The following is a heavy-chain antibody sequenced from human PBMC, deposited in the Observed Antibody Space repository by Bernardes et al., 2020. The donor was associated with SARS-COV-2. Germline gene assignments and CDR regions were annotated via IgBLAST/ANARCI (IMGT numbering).Heavy chain of an antibody. D-gene: IGHD2-2*01. CDR3: AKGAGAAMLSTFDY. V-gene: IGHV3-23*01. J-gene: IGHJ4*02. CDR2: ISGSGGST. CDR1: GFTFRSSA. Sequence: GGSLRLSCAASGFTFRSSAMSWVRQAPGPGLEWVSAISGSGGSTYYADSVKGRFTISRDNSKNTLYLQMNSLRAEDTAVYYCAKGAGAAMLSTFDYWGQGTLVTGSS.